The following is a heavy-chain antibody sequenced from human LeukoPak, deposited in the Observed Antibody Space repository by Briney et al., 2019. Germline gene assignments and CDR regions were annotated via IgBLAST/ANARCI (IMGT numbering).Heavy chain of an antibody. D-gene: IGHD2-2*01. CDR2: ISGSGLST. Sequence: PGGSLRLSCAASGSNFNTFALNWVRQAPGKGLQWVSAISGSGLSTYYADSVKGRFTISRDNSKNTLFLQLSRLTPEDTATYYCAKPRYCSTTSCSSYGFDVWGQGTTVTVSS. J-gene: IGHJ6*02. V-gene: IGHV3-23*01. CDR1: GSNFNTFA. CDR3: AKPRYCSTTSCSSYGFDV.